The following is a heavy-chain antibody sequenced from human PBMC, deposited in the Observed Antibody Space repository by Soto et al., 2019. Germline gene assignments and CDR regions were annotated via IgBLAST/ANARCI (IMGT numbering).Heavy chain of an antibody. V-gene: IGHV3-48*02. CDR3: ARGGAARPDY. Sequence: EVQLVEYGGGLVQPGGSLRLSCAASGFTFSNYGMNWVRQAPVKGLAWVSYISSSIATIQYADSVKGRFTISRDNAKNSLYLQMNSLRDEDTAVYYCARGGAARPDYWGQGTLVTVSS. D-gene: IGHD6-6*01. J-gene: IGHJ4*02. CDR2: ISSSIATI. CDR1: GFTFSNYG.